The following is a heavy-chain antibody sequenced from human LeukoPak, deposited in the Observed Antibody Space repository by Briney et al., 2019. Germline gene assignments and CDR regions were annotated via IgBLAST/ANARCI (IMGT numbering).Heavy chain of an antibody. CDR1: GFTFSSYA. D-gene: IGHD3-10*01. CDR2: ISGSGGST. J-gene: IGHJ4*02. CDR3: AKGRSMVRGVKYYFDY. Sequence: PGGSLRLSCAASGFTFSSYAMSWVRQAPGKGLEWVSAISGSGGSTYYADSVKGRFTISRDNSKNTLYLQMNSLRAEDTAVYYCAKGRSMVRGVKYYFDYWGQGPLVTVSS. V-gene: IGHV3-23*01.